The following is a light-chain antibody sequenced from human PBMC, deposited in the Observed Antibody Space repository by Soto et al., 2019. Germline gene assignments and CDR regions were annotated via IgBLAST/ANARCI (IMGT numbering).Light chain of an antibody. CDR3: QQYHNWPPHT. Sequence: ETVMTQSPATLSVSPGERATISCRSSQSVSSNLAWYQQKPGQAPRLLIYGASTKATVIPARFSGSGSGTEFTLTISSLQSEDFAVYYCQQYHNWPPHTFGQGTKLEIK. CDR1: QSVSSN. CDR2: GAS. V-gene: IGKV3-15*01. J-gene: IGKJ2*01.